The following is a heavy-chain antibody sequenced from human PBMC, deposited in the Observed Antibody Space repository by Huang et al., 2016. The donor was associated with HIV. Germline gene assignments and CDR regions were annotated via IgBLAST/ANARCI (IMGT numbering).Heavy chain of an antibody. D-gene: IGHD2-8*02. CDR2: IDSGGTT. V-gene: IGHV3-53*01. Sequence: EVQLVESGGGLIQPGGSLRLSCAASGFTVSTNYMTWVRQAPGQGREWVSLIDSGGTTYYADAVKGRFTISRDYSENTLYLHMTSLRAGDTAVYYCAKEGDTGAALGYWGQGTLVTVS. J-gene: IGHJ4*02. CDR3: AKEGDTGAALGY. CDR1: GFTVSTNY.